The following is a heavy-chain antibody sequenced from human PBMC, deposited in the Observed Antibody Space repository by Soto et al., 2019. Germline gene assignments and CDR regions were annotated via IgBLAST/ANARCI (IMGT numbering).Heavy chain of an antibody. CDR3: ARLYCSSSSCYSVGAFDI. J-gene: IGHJ3*02. V-gene: IGHV3-33*01. CDR2: IWFDGSDK. CDR1: GFTFSSYG. Sequence: QVQLEESGGGVDQRGRSLRLSCAASGFTFSSYGMHWVRQAPGKGLEWVALIWFDGSDKYYVDSVKGRFTISRDNSKNTVHLQMNSLRVEDTAVYYCARLYCSSSSCYSVGAFDIRGQGTVVTVSS. D-gene: IGHD2-2*01.